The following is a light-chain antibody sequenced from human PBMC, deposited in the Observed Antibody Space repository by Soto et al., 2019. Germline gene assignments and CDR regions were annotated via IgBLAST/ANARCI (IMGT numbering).Light chain of an antibody. CDR1: QGVSSY. CDR3: QQRSNLA. Sequence: DIVLTQSPATLSLSPGERATLSCRASQGVSSYLAWYQQKPGQAPRLLIYDASNRATGIPARFSGSGPGTDFTLTISSLEPEDFAVYYCQQRSNLAFGQGTRLEIK. J-gene: IGKJ5*01. V-gene: IGKV3D-11*01. CDR2: DAS.